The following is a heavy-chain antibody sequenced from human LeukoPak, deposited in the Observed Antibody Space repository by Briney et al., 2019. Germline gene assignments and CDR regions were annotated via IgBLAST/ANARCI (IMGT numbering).Heavy chain of an antibody. J-gene: IGHJ4*02. CDR2: IYHSGST. CDR3: ARDPITGTRGDFDY. CDR1: GGSISSGGYY. V-gene: IGHV4-30-2*01. D-gene: IGHD1-7*01. Sequence: SETLSLTCTVSGGSISSGGYYWSWIRQPPGKGLEWIGYIYHSGSTYYKPSLKSRVTISVDRSKNQFSLKLSSVTAADTAVYYCARDPITGTRGDFDYWGQGTLVTVSS.